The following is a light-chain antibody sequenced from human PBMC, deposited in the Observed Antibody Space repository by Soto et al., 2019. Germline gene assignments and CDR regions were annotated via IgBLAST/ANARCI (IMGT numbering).Light chain of an antibody. J-gene: IGKJ1*01. CDR2: AAS. Sequence: IRMTQSPSSLSSSTGDRVTITCRASQGISSYLAWYQQKPGKAPKLQIYAASTLQSGVPSRFSGSGSGTDFTLTISCLQSEDFATYYCQQYYSYPLAFGQGTKVDIK. V-gene: IGKV1-8*01. CDR3: QQYYSYPLA. CDR1: QGISSY.